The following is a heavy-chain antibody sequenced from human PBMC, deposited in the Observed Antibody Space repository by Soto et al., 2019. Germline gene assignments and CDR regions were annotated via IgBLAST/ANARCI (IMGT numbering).Heavy chain of an antibody. V-gene: IGHV1-69*01. CDR3: ARLHSHGTYGMDV. D-gene: IGHD5-18*01. CDR1: ADRFTYT. CDR2: IIPIFGTT. Sequence: SVKVSCNAAADRFTYTLILGLQAARQGLEWMGGIIPIFGTTNYAQKYQSRVTITADESTKTAYMELSTLRSEDTAVYYCARLHSHGTYGMDVWGQGTTVTVSS. J-gene: IGHJ6*02.